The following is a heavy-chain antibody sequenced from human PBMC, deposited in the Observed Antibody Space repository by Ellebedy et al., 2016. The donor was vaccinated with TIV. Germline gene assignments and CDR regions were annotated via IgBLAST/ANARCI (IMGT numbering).Heavy chain of an antibody. D-gene: IGHD1-26*01. CDR3: ARDGIVGGTTEYYFDY. Sequence: PGGSLRLSCAASGFTFSSHWMHWVRQAPGKGLVWVSRINTDGCSTTYADSVKGRFTISRDNAKNTLYLQMNSLRAEDTAVYFCARDGIVGGTTEYYFDYWGQGTLVTVSS. J-gene: IGHJ4*02. CDR2: INTDGCST. V-gene: IGHV3-74*01. CDR1: GFTFSSHW.